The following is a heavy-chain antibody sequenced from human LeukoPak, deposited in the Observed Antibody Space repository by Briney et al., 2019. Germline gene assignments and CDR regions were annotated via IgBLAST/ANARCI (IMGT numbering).Heavy chain of an antibody. CDR1: GFTFDDYA. D-gene: IGHD3-22*01. Sequence: GGSLRLSCAASGFTFDDYAMHWVRHAPGKGLEWVSGVSWNSGGIVYADSVKGRFTISRDNAKNSLYLQMNSLRAEDTALYYCAKDMGYYDSSGYYYPNDAFDIWAKGQWSPSLQ. CDR2: VSWNSGGI. V-gene: IGHV3-9*01. CDR3: AKDMGYYDSSGYYYPNDAFDI. J-gene: IGHJ3*02.